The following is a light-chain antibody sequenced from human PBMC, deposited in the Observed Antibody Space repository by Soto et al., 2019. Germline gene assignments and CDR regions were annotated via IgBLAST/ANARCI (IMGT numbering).Light chain of an antibody. Sequence: QSVLTQPPSVSAAPGQKVTISCSGSSSSVGNNFVSWYQQHPGTAPKLLIYDNNERPSGIPDRFSGSKTGTSATLGITGRQTGDEADYFCATWDSGLSVVVFGGGTKLTVL. J-gene: IGLJ2*01. CDR3: ATWDSGLSVVV. CDR2: DNN. CDR1: SSSVGNNF. V-gene: IGLV1-51*01.